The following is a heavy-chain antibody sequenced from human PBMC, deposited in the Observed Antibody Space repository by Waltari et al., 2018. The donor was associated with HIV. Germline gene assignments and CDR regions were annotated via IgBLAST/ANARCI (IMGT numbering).Heavy chain of an antibody. Sequence: QVQLVESGGGVVQPGRSLRLSCSASGFTFTIYGLHGVRQAPGKGLEWAAVIAHDGGNKYYADSVKGRVNISRDNSKNTLYLQMNSLRAEDTAMYYCARDTHYGMDVWGQGTTVTVSS. J-gene: IGHJ6*02. CDR2: IAHDGGNK. CDR3: ARDTHYGMDV. CDR1: GFTFTIYG. V-gene: IGHV3-30*03.